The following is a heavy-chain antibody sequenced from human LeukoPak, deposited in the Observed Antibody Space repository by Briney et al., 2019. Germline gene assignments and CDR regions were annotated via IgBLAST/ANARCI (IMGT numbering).Heavy chain of an antibody. CDR1: DSSITSTYY. J-gene: IGHJ4*02. CDR3: ASLDY. V-gene: IGHV4-59*01. CDR2: IYYNGNT. Sequence: SETLSLTCSVSDSSITSTYYWAWFRQPPGKGLEWIGYIYYNGNTNYNPSLKRRVTMSVDTSRNQFSLKLTSVTAADTAVYYCASLDYWGQGTLVTVSS.